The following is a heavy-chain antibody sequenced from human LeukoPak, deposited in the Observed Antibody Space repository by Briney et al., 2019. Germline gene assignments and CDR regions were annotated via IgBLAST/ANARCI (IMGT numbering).Heavy chain of an antibody. CDR2: ISAYNGNT. D-gene: IGHD2-2*01. J-gene: IGHJ6*04. CDR3: ARDRAIVVDWDV. CDR1: GYTFTSYG. V-gene: IGHV1-18*01. Sequence: ASVKVSCKASGYTFTSYGISWVRQAPGQGLEWMGWISAYNGNTNYAQKLQGRVTMTTDTSTSTAYMELRSLRSDDTAVYYCARDRAIVVDWDVWGKGPRSPSPQ.